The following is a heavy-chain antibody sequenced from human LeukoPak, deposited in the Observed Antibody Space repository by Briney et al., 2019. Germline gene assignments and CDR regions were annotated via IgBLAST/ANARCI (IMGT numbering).Heavy chain of an antibody. V-gene: IGHV3-23*01. J-gene: IGHJ6*02. D-gene: IGHD6-13*01. CDR1: GFIFSSYS. CDR2: ITGSGGNT. CDR3: AMAASSSWPSYYYGMDV. Sequence: GGSLRLSCAASGFIFSSYSMSWVRQAPGKGLEWVSVITGSGGNTYYADSVKGRFTISKDNSKNTVYLQMSSLRVDDTAVYYCAMAASSSWPSYYYGMDVWGQGTTVTVSS.